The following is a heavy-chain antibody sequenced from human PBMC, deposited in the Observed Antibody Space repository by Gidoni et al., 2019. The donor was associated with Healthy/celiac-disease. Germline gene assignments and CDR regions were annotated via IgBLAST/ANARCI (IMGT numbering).Heavy chain of an antibody. CDR2: IYYSGST. J-gene: IGHJ5*02. V-gene: IGHV4-39*01. CDR1: GGSISSSSDY. Sequence: QLQLQESGPGLVKPSETLSLTCTVSGGSISSSSDYWGWLRQPPGKGLEWIGSIYYSGSTYYNPYLKSRVTISVDTSKNQFSLKLSSVTAADTAVYYCARPRQASFDPWGQGTLVTVSS. CDR3: ARPRQASFDP.